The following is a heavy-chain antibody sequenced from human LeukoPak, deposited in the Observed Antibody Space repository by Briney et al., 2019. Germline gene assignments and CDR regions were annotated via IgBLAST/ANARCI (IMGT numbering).Heavy chain of an antibody. CDR1: XXXXXXXX. J-gene: IGHJ4*02. Sequence: GGSLRLSCAAXXXXXXXXXXXXXXXAPGXGLEWVXSISSSSXXXYXANSVKGRFTISRDSAKNSLYLQMXSLRVEDTAVXXCXLSGGSSPAYCGQGTLVTVSS. CDR3: XLSGGSSPAY. D-gene: IGHD2-15*01. CDR2: ISSSSXXX. V-gene: IGHV3-21*01.